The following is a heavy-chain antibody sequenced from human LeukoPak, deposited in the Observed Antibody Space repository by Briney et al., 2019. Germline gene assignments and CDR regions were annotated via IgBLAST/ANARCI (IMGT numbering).Heavy chain of an antibody. CDR1: GFTFSSYS. J-gene: IGHJ4*02. CDR2: ISSSSSYI. D-gene: IGHD3-10*01. V-gene: IGHV3-21*04. CDR3: ARVTVELWFGEGGYYFDY. Sequence: GGSLRLSCAASGFTFSSYSMNWVRQAPGKGLEWVSSISSSSSYIYYADSVKGRFTISRDNAKNSLYLQMSSLRAEDTAVYYCARVTVELWFGEGGYYFDYWGQGTLVTVSS.